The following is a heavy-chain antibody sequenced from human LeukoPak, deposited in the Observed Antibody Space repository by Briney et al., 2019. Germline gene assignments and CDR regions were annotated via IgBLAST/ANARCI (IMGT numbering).Heavy chain of an antibody. CDR2: IRSKAYGGTT. D-gene: IGHD3-22*01. V-gene: IGHV3-49*04. CDR1: GFTFGDYA. CDR3: YVVVVISYYYYGMDV. J-gene: IGHJ6*02. Sequence: GGSLRLSCTASGFTFGDYAVSWVRQAPGKGLEWVGFIRSKAYGGTTEYAASVKGRFTISRDDSKSIAYLQMNSLKTEDTAVYYCYVVVVISYYYYGMDVWGQGTTVTVSS.